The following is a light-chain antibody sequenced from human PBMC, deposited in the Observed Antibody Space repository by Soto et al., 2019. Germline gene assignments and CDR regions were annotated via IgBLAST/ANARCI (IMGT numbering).Light chain of an antibody. CDR2: DVT. CDR3: SSDTNKDTLL. J-gene: IGLJ3*02. CDR1: SSDVGGYDH. V-gene: IGLV2-14*03. Sequence: QSVLTQPASVSGSPGQSITISCTGTSSDVGGYDHVSWYQQHPGKAPKLIIYDVTVRPSGISPRFSGSKSDNTASLAVSGLQPEDEADYYCSSDTNKDTLLFGGGTKLTVL.